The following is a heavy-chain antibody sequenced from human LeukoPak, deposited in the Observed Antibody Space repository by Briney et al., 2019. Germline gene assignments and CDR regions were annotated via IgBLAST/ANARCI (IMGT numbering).Heavy chain of an antibody. CDR1: GFTFSSYA. CDR2: ISNSGGTT. J-gene: IGHJ4*02. Sequence: GGSLRLSCAASGFTFSSYAMSWVRQAPGKCLEWVSTISNSGGTTYYADSVKGRFTISRDDSKNTLYLQMNSLRAEDTAVYYCAKDAKVLYYDSSGYYGPKYFDYWGQGTLVTVSS. D-gene: IGHD3-22*01. CDR3: AKDAKVLYYDSSGYYGPKYFDY. V-gene: IGHV3-23*01.